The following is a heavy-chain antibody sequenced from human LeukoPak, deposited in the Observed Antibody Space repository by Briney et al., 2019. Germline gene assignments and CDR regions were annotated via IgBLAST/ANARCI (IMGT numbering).Heavy chain of an antibody. Sequence: GGSLRLSCAASGFTFSSYSMNWVRQAPEKGLEWVSSISSSSSYIYYADSVKGRFTISRDNAKNSLYLQMNSLRAEDTALYYCAESRQEDHYDILTGYPFDYWGQGTLVTVSS. CDR1: GFTFSSYS. J-gene: IGHJ4*02. CDR3: AESRQEDHYDILTGYPFDY. CDR2: ISSSSSYI. V-gene: IGHV3-21*04. D-gene: IGHD3-9*01.